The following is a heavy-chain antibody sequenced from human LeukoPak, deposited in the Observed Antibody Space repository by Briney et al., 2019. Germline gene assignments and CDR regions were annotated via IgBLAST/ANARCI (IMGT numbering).Heavy chain of an antibody. CDR3: AREANRITIFGVAYPGAFDI. J-gene: IGHJ3*02. CDR1: GGSISSGGSS. D-gene: IGHD3-3*01. CDR2: IYHSGST. Sequence: SETLSLTCAVSGGSISSGGSSWSWIRQPPGKGLEWIGYIYHSGSTYYNPFLKSRVTISVDRSKNQFSLKLSSVTAADTAVYYCAREANRITIFGVAYPGAFDIWGQGTMVTVSS. V-gene: IGHV4-30-2*01.